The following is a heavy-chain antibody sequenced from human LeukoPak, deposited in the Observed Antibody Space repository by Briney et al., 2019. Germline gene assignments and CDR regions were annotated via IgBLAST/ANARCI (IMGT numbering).Heavy chain of an antibody. D-gene: IGHD4-17*01. CDR3: ARDHYGDYVFDY. Sequence: PGGSLRLSCAASGFTFSSYSLNWVRQAPGKGLEWVSHISSSSTRYYADFVKGRFTISRDNAKNSLYLQMDSLRDEDTAVYYCARDHYGDYVFDYWGQGTLVTVSS. V-gene: IGHV3-48*02. CDR2: ISSSSTR. J-gene: IGHJ4*02. CDR1: GFTFSSYS.